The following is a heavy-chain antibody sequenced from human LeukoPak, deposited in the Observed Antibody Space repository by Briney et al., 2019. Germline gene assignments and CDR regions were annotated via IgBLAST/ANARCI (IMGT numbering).Heavy chain of an antibody. J-gene: IGHJ4*02. CDR2: ISSSSSTI. CDR3: ARDPTSYCGGDCYLGTSDY. V-gene: IGHV3-48*02. D-gene: IGHD2-21*02. CDR1: GFTFSSYA. Sequence: PGGSLRLSCAASGFTFSSYAMSWVRQAPGKGLEWVSYISSSSSTIYYADSVKGRFTISRDNAKNSLYLQMNSLRDEDTAVYYCARDPTSYCGGDCYLGTSDYWGQGTLVTVSS.